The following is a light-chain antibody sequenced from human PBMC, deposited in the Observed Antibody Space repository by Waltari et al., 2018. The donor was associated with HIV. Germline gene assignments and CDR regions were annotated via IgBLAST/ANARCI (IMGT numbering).Light chain of an antibody. Sequence: SYELTQPPSVSVSPGQTATITCSGDALPKQHAFWYQQRPGQAPLLLIYKDTERPSGIPERFSGSTSGATVTLTISGVQAEDEADYYCQSEDSGGFHWVFGGGTKLTVL. CDR2: KDT. CDR1: ALPKQH. V-gene: IGLV3-25*03. CDR3: QSEDSGGFHWV. J-gene: IGLJ3*02.